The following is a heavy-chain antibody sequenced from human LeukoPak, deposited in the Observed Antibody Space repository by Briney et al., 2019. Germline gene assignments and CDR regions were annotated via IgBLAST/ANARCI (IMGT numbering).Heavy chain of an antibody. CDR3: ARANVPHSYCDFWSGYYGEYYYYYGMDV. CDR1: GFTFSSYW. CDR2: IKQDGSEK. V-gene: IGHV3-7*01. Sequence: GGSLRLSCAASGFTFSSYWMSWVRQAPGKGLEWVANIKQDGSEKYYVDSVKGRFTISRDNAKNSLYLQMNSLRAEDTAVYYCARANVPHSYCDFWSGYYGEYYYYYGMDVWGQGTTVTVSS. J-gene: IGHJ6*02. D-gene: IGHD3-3*01.